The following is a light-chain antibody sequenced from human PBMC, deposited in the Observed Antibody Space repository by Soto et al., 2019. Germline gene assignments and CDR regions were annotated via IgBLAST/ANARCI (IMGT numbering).Light chain of an antibody. Sequence: QSALTQPASVSGSPGQSITISCTGSISDVGSYNLVSWYQQHPGKAPKLMIYEASKRPSAVSNRFSGSKSVNTASLTISGLQAEDEADYYCCSFAGSSLPYVFGTGTKLTVL. CDR3: CSFAGSSLPYV. CDR1: ISDVGSYNL. V-gene: IGLV2-23*01. J-gene: IGLJ1*01. CDR2: EAS.